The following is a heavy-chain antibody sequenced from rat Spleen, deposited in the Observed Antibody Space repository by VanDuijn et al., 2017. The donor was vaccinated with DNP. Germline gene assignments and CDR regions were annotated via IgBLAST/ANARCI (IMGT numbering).Heavy chain of an antibody. CDR3: AKGPNYGGDSDFFDY. D-gene: IGHD1-11*01. Sequence: EVQLVESGGGLVQPGRSLKLSCVASGFTFNNYWMTWIRQAPGKGLEWVASISSTGDNTYYSDSVKGRFSLSRDNAKSTLYLQMSTLGSEDTAIYHCAKGPNYGGDSDFFDYWGQGVMVTVSS. J-gene: IGHJ2*01. V-gene: IGHV5-31*01. CDR1: GFTFNNYW. CDR2: ISSTGDNT.